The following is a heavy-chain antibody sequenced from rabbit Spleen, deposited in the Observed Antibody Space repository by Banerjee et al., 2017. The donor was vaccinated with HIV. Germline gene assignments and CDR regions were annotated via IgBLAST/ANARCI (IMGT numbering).Heavy chain of an antibody. D-gene: IGHD1-1*01. CDR2: IYLKSGAT. Sequence: QSLEESGGDLVKPGASLTLTCTASGFSFSSTYHMCWVRQAPGKGLELIACIYLKSGATWYASWANGRFTISRSTSLNTVDLKMTSLTAADTATYFCARDTSSSFSSYGMDLWGQGPLVTVS. J-gene: IGHJ6*01. CDR3: ARDTSSSFSSYGMDL. V-gene: IGHV1S43*01. CDR1: GFSFSSTYH.